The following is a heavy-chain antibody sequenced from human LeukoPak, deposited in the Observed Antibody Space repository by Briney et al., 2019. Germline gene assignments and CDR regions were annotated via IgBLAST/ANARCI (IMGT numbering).Heavy chain of an antibody. Sequence: APVKVSCKASGYTFTSYYMHWVRQAPGQGLEWMGIINPSGGSTSYAQKFQGRVTMARDTSTSTVYMELSSLRSEDTAVYYCARDRFRKPSYSGYEKDYWGQGTLVTVSS. CDR2: INPSGGST. J-gene: IGHJ4*02. V-gene: IGHV1-46*01. D-gene: IGHD5-12*01. CDR3: ARDRFRKPSYSGYEKDY. CDR1: GYTFTSYY.